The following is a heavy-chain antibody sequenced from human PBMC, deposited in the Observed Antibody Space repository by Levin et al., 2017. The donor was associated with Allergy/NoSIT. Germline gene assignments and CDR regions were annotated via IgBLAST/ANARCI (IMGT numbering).Heavy chain of an antibody. CDR2: ISSSGSTI. D-gene: IGHD3-3*01. CDR1: GFTFSSYE. CDR3: ARQLGNFWSGYNYFDD. Sequence: GGSLRLSCAASGFTFSSYEMNWVRQAPGKGLEWVSYISSSGSTIYYADSVKGRFTISRDNAKNSLYLQMNSLRAEDTAVYYCARQLGNFWSGYNYFDDWGQGTLVTVSS. V-gene: IGHV3-48*03. J-gene: IGHJ4*02.